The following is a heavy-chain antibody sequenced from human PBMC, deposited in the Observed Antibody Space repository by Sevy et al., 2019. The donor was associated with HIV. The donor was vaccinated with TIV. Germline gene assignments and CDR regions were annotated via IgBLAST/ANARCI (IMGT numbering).Heavy chain of an antibody. Sequence: GGSLRLSCAASGFTFSRSWMSWVRQAPGKGLEWVANIKEAGSEKYYVDSVKGRFTISRDNAKNSLYLQMNSLRAEDTAVYYCARDRFSGYDFWSAYSNWFDPWGQGTLVTVSS. CDR3: ARDRFSGYDFWSAYSNWFDP. CDR2: IKEAGSEK. CDR1: GFTFSRSW. V-gene: IGHV3-7*01. D-gene: IGHD3-3*01. J-gene: IGHJ5*02.